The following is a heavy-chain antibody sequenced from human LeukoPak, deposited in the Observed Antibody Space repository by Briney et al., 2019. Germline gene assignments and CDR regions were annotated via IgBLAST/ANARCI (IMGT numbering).Heavy chain of an antibody. V-gene: IGHV4-39*07. CDR3: ARPKGRSSSSWYVGY. Sequence: SETLSLTCTVSGDSFTSVTDYWAWIRQPPGKGLEWIASGDYSGSTNYNPSLKSRVTISVDTSKNQFSLKLSSVTAADTAVYYCARPKGRSSSSWYVGYWGQGTLVTVSS. J-gene: IGHJ4*02. D-gene: IGHD6-13*01. CDR2: GDYSGST. CDR1: GDSFTSVTDY.